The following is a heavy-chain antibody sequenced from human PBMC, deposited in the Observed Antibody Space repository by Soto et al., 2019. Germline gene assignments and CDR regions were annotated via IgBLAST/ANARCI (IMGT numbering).Heavy chain of an antibody. V-gene: IGHV3-11*01. CDR3: ARGEMATKTYYYYGMDV. D-gene: IGHD5-12*01. CDR2: ISSSGSTI. CDR1: GFTFSDYY. Sequence: QVQLVESGGGLVKPGGSLRLSCAASGFTFSDYYMSWIRQAPGKGLEWVSYISSSGSTIYYADSVKGRFTISRDNAKNALYLQRNSLRAEDTAVYYCARGEMATKTYYYYGMDVWGQGTTVTVSS. J-gene: IGHJ6*02.